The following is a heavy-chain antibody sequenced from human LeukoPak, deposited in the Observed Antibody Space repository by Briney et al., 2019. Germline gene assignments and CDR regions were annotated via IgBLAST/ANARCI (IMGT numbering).Heavy chain of an antibody. Sequence: SETLSLTCTTSGVSINRFYWSWVRQPPGKGLEWIGNIYSGVPTYFNPSLKSRVTISVDTSKNQFSLNLTSVTAADTAMYHCVQTTGWPGFDYWGQGILVTVSS. J-gene: IGHJ4*02. D-gene: IGHD1-1*01. CDR3: VQTTGWPGFDY. CDR2: IYSGVPT. CDR1: GVSINRFY. V-gene: IGHV4-4*09.